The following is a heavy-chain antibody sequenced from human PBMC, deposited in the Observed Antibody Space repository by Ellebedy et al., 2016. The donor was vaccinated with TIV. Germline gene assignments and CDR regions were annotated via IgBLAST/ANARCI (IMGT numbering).Heavy chain of an antibody. Sequence: SETLSLXCAISGDSVSNNNAAWNWIRQSPSGGLEWLGRTYYRSKWYNDYAISVKSRITVNPDTSRNQFSLQLNSVTPEDTAVYYCARDNQRYYGSGSYFGSGYYYGMDVWGQGTTVTVPS. J-gene: IGHJ6*02. D-gene: IGHD3-10*01. V-gene: IGHV6-1*01. CDR1: GDSVSNNNAA. CDR2: TYYRSKWYN. CDR3: ARDNQRYYGSGSYFGSGYYYGMDV.